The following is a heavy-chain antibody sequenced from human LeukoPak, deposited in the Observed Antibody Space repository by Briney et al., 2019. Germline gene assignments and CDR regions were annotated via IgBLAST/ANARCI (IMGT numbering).Heavy chain of an antibody. V-gene: IGHV1-18*01. D-gene: IGHD6-6*01. Sequence: GASVKVSCKASGYTFTSYGISWVRQDPGQGLEWMGWISAYNGNTNYAQKLQGRVTMTTDTSTSTAYMELRSLRSDDTAVYYCARDSPLNIAAPQNYYYYYYMDVWGKGTTVTVSS. CDR2: ISAYNGNT. CDR3: ARDSPLNIAAPQNYYYYYYMDV. J-gene: IGHJ6*03. CDR1: GYTFTSYG.